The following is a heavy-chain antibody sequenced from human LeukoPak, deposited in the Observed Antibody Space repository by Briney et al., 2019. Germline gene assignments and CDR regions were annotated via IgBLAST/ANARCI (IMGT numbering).Heavy chain of an antibody. J-gene: IGHJ6*04. CDR1: GFTFSSYW. V-gene: IGHV3-23*01. CDR2: ISGSGGST. CDR3: AKDLGGSGSYKYYYYYGMDV. D-gene: IGHD3-10*01. Sequence: QPGGSLRLSCAASGFTFSSYWMHWVRQAPGKGLEWVSAISGSGGSTYYADSVKGRFTISRDNSKNTLYLQMNSLRAEDTAVYYCAKDLGGSGSYKYYYYYGMDVWGKGTTVTVSS.